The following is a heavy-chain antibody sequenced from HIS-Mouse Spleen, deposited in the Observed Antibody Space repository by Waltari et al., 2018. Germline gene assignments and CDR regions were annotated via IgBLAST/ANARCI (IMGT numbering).Heavy chain of an antibody. V-gene: IGHV4-59*01. CDR1: GGSISSYY. Sequence: QVQLQESGPGLVKPSETLSLTCTVSGGSISSYYWSWIRQPPGKGLEWIGYIYYSGSTNYNPPLKSRVTISVDTSKNQFSLKLSSVTAADTAVYYCARAGGGSSSWYPDAFDIWGQGTMVTVSS. D-gene: IGHD6-13*01. CDR3: ARAGGGSSSWYPDAFDI. CDR2: IYYSGST. J-gene: IGHJ3*02.